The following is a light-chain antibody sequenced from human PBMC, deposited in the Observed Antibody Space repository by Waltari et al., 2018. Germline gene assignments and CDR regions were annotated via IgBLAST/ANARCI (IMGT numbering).Light chain of an antibody. CDR1: QFVSSN. Sequence: EILMAQSPPTLTLSPGERATLSRRASQFVSSNLTWYQQQPGQTPRLLIYGASTRATGIPARFSGSGSGTEFTLTISSLQSEDFAVYYCQQYNNWPPYTFGQGTKLEIK. V-gene: IGKV3-15*01. CDR2: GAS. CDR3: QQYNNWPPYT. J-gene: IGKJ2*01.